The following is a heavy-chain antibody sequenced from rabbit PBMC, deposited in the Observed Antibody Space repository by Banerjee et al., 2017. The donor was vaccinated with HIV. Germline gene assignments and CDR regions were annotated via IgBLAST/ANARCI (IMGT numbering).Heavy chain of an antibody. J-gene: IGHJ4*01. CDR2: IWPGSSGST. CDR3: ARDYNDAGDGYCSFNL. Sequence: QEQLEESGGDLVKPEGSLTLTCTASGFSFSSYWIYWVRQAPGKGLEWIACIWPGSSGSTYYASWAKGRFTISKTSSTTVTLQMTSLTAADTATYFCARDYNDAGDGYCSFNLWGQGTLVTVS. CDR1: GFSFSSYW. V-gene: IGHV1S45*01. D-gene: IGHD8-1*01.